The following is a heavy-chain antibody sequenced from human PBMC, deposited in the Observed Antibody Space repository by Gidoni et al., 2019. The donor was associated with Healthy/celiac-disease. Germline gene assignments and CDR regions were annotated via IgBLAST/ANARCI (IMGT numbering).Heavy chain of an antibody. CDR1: GGTFRSYA. CDR3: AGVITYCSGGSCPGPYYMDV. D-gene: IGHD2-15*01. Sequence: QVQLVQSGAEVKAPGSSVKVSCRASGGTFRSYAISWVRQAPVQGLEWMGGIIPIFGTSNDAQKFQGRVTITADKSPSTAYMELSSLRSEDTAVYYCAGVITYCSGGSCPGPYYMDVWGKGTTVTVSS. CDR2: IIPIFGTS. J-gene: IGHJ6*03. V-gene: IGHV1-69*06.